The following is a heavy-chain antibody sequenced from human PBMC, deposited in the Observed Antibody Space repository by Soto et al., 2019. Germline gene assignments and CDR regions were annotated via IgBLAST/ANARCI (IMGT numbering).Heavy chain of an antibody. CDR3: VRGYYTTSPWSGHFPF. J-gene: IGHJ1*01. CDR2: IHPSGDT. D-gene: IGHD3-10*01. Sequence: ASVKVSCKASGYKFTTYFIHWVRQAPGQGLEWMGMIHPSGDTGYAQKFRGRVTMTIDTSTTTAYMELRNLTSEDTAVYFSVRGYYTTSPWSGHFPFWGQGTLVTVSS. CDR1: GYKFTTYF. V-gene: IGHV1-46*01.